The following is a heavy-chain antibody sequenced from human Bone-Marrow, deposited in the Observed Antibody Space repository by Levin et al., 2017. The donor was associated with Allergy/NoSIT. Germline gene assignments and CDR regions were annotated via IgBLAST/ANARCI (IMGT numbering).Heavy chain of an antibody. V-gene: IGHV3-30*18. D-gene: IGHD2-15*01. CDR2: ISYDGSNE. J-gene: IGHJ4*02. CDR3: VKQYGDFCGGGSCSLADY. CDR1: GFTFSNYG. Sequence: QAGGSLRLSCAASGFTFSNYGMDWVRRAPGKGLEWVAVISYDGSNEFYAESVMGRFTISRDNSKSMLYLQMNSLRDEDTALYYCVKQYGDFCGGGSCSLADYWGQGTLVTVSS.